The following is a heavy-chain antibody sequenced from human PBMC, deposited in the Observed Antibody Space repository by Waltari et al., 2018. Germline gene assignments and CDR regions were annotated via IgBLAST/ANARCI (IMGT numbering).Heavy chain of an antibody. J-gene: IGHJ4*02. CDR3: ARDEYSYSY. D-gene: IGHD5-18*01. CDR1: GFTVSDHY. Sequence: QVQLVESGGGLVGPGGSLRLSGAAPGFTVSDHYMTWIRQAPGKGLEWVAYIADSNAMYYADSVKGRFTMSRDNAKNSLHLQMDSLRAEDAGVYYCARDEYSYSYWGQGTLVTVSS. V-gene: IGHV3-11*01. CDR2: IADSNAM.